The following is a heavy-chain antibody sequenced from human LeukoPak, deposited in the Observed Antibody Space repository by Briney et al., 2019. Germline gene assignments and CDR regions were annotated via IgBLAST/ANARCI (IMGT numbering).Heavy chain of an antibody. CDR1: GFTFSTYW. Sequence: GGSLRLSCAASGFTFSTYWMSGVRQAPGKGLDWVANIKQDGSDKYYVDSVKGRFTISRDNAKNSLFLQMNSLRAEDTAVYYCARVRCSSNSCFPDYWGQGTLVTVSS. V-gene: IGHV3-7*01. CDR2: IKQDGSDK. J-gene: IGHJ4*02. CDR3: ARVRCSSNSCFPDY. D-gene: IGHD2-2*01.